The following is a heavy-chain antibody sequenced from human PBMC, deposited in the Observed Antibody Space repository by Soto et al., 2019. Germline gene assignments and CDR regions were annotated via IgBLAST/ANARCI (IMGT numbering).Heavy chain of an antibody. Sequence: EVQLEESGGGLIQPGGSLRLSCTASGLSVRNNYMSWVRQAPGMGLAWVSVISYTGDSTYYADPVKGRVTISRGSSKNTRYLQMSSLRAEDTAVYYCESQWDVLESGLEYWGQGSLVTVSS. CDR2: ISYTGDST. V-gene: IGHV3-53*01. CDR3: ESQWDVLESGLEY. CDR1: GLSVRNNY. J-gene: IGHJ4*02. D-gene: IGHD2-8*02.